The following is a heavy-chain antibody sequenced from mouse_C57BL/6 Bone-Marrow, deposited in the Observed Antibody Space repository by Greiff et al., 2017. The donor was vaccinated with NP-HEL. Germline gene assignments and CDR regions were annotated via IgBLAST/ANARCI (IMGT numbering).Heavy chain of an antibody. Sequence: EVKLVESGPELVKPGASVKISCKASGYSFTGYYMNWVKQSPEKSLEWIGEINPSNGGTTYNQKFKAKATLTVVKSSSTAYMPLKSLTSEDSAVYYFARDYFHYFDYWGQGTTLTVSS. CDR2: INPSNGGT. CDR1: GYSFTGYY. CDR3: ARDYFHYFDY. D-gene: IGHD1-1*01. V-gene: IGHV1-42*01. J-gene: IGHJ2*01.